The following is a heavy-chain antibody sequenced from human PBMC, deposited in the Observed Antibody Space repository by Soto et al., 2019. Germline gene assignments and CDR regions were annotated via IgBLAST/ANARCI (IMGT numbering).Heavy chain of an antibody. V-gene: IGHV2-5*01. CDR2: IYWNDDK. J-gene: IGHJ5*02. CDR1: GFSPRTSGVG. CDR3: AKSGSSGWYGWFDP. D-gene: IGHD6-19*01. Sequence: GPTLVNPTQTLTLTCIFSGFSPRTSGVGVGWIRQPPGKALEWLGFIYWNDDKRYSPSLKSRLTITKDTSKNQVVLTMTNMDPVDTATYYCAKSGSSGWYGWFDPWGQGTLVTGSS.